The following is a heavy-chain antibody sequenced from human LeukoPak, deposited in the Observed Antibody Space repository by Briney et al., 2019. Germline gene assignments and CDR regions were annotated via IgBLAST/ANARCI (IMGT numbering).Heavy chain of an antibody. J-gene: IGHJ4*02. V-gene: IGHV4-59*01. D-gene: IGHD4-23*01. CDR3: ARGRIYTGGFDY. Sequence: PSETLSLTCTVSSGSLSNYYWTWIRQSPGKGLEWIASISSAGKTNSNPSLQSRVTISLDTSNHQLSLKLNSVTAADTAVYYCARGRIYTGGFDYWGQGTLVTVSS. CDR2: ISSAGKT. CDR1: SGSLSNYY.